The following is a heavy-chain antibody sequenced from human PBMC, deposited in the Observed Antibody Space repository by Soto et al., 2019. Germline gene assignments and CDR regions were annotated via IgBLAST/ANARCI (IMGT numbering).Heavy chain of an antibody. J-gene: IGHJ4*02. CDR3: ATKDYYGSGMYLFDY. CDR2: INPANGDT. D-gene: IGHD3-10*01. Sequence: QVQVVQSGAEVKKPGASVKVSCKTSGYTFNKYPIHWVSQAPGQGLEWMGWINPANGDTGFSQKFQDRVTITRDTSASTLYIELSTRISEDTAVYYCATKDYYGSGMYLFDYWGQGTLGTVSA. V-gene: IGHV1-3*01. CDR1: GYTFNKYP.